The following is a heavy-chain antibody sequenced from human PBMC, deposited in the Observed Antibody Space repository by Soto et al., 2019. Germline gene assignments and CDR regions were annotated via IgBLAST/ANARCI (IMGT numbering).Heavy chain of an antibody. CDR3: AKGFYGSGSYYNERAFDS. J-gene: IGHJ4*02. Sequence: GALRLSCAASGFTFSSYAMSWVRQAPGKGLEWVSAISGSGGSTYYADSVKGRFTISRDNAKNSLYLQMNSLRDEDTAVYYCAKGFYGSGSYYNERAFDSWGQGTLVTVSS. CDR2: ISGSGGST. CDR1: GFTFSSYA. V-gene: IGHV3-23*01. D-gene: IGHD3-10*01.